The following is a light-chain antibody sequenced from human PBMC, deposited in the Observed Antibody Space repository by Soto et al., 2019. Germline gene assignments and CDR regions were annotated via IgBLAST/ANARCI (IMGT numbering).Light chain of an antibody. CDR2: LGS. CDR3: MQALQTPPS. CDR1: QSLLHSNGYNY. Sequence: DLGMTQSPLSLPVTPGEPASISCRSSQSLLHSNGYNYLDWYLQKPGQSPQLLIYLGSNRASGVPDRFSGSGSGTDFTLKNSRVEAEDVGVYYCMQALQTPPSFGGGTKVEIK. J-gene: IGKJ4*01. V-gene: IGKV2-28*01.